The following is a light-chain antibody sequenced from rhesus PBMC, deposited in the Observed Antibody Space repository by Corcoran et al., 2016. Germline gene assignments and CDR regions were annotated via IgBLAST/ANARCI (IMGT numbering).Light chain of an antibody. J-gene: IGKJ2*01. V-gene: IGKV1-22*01. Sequence: DIQMTQSPSSLSASAGDTVTITCRASQRIGSWLAWYQQKPGKAPKLLIYKASRLQSGVPSRFSGSGSGTDFTLTISSLQSEDFATYYCQQYSSSPYSFGQGAKLEIK. CDR3: QQYSSSPYS. CDR1: QRIGSW. CDR2: KAS.